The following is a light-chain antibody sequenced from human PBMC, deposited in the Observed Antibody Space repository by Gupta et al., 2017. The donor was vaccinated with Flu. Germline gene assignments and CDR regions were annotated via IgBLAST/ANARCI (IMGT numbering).Light chain of an antibody. CDR3: QKYGSSPTWA. Sequence: EIVLTQSPGTLSLSPGERATLSCRASQRVITSYLAWYQRKPGQAPRLLIYGASSRAAGIPDRFSGSGSGTDFTLTINRQEPEDFAVYYCQKYGSSPTWAFGQGSKVEIK. CDR1: QRVITSY. J-gene: IGKJ1*01. CDR2: GAS. V-gene: IGKV3-20*01.